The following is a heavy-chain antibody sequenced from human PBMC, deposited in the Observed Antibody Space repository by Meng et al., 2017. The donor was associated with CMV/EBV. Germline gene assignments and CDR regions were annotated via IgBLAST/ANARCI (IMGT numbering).Heavy chain of an antibody. Sequence: GGSLRLSCAASGFTFSSYGMHWVRQAPGKGLEWVAVIWYDGSNKYYADSVKGRFTISRDNSKNTLYLQMNSLRDEDTAVYYCATDMKSYDLWSGYHDAFDVWGQGTMVTVSS. CDR1: GFTFSSYG. V-gene: IGHV3-33*01. CDR3: ATDMKSYDLWSGYHDAFDV. D-gene: IGHD3-3*01. J-gene: IGHJ3*01. CDR2: IWYDGSNK.